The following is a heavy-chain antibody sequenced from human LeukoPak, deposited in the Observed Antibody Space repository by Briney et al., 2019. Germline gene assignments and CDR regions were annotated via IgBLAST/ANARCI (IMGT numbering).Heavy chain of an antibody. D-gene: IGHD3-9*01. J-gene: IGHJ6*03. CDR1: GFTFSDYS. CDR2: ISGGSSTM. CDR3: ARDRGQTGYYWSYYYYMDV. V-gene: IGHV3-48*01. Sequence: GGSLRHSCAASGFTFSDYSMNWVRQAPGKGVEWVSYISGGSSTMYYADSVKGRFTISRDNAKNSLYLQMNSLRAEDTAVYYCARDRGQTGYYWSYYYYMDVWGIGTTVTVSS.